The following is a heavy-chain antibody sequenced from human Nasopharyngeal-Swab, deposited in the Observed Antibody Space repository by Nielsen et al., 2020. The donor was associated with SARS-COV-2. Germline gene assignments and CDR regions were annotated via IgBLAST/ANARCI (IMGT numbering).Heavy chain of an antibody. D-gene: IGHD1-1*01. CDR2: MNLDSGDK. CDR1: GYTFASFD. V-gene: IGHV1-8*01. CDR3: ARGPRPKRHLDY. J-gene: IGHJ4*02. Sequence: ASVKVSCKTSGYTFASFDINWVRQATGRGLEWVGWMNLDSGDKHYAQEFQGKVTLTRDTSRSTAYMELSSLRSEDTAVYYCARGPRPKRHLDYWGQGTLVTVSS.